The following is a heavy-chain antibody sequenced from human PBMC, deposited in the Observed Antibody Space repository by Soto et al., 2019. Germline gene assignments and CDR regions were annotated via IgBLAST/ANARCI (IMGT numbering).Heavy chain of an antibody. Sequence: EVQLVESGGGLVQPGRSLRLTCAASGFTFDNYAMNWVRQAPGKGLEWVSGITWSSATIGYADSVKGRFTISRDNAKNCLYLQMNSLRPEDTAMYYCIKDIRNTDYNDYGLDVWGQGPPVTVSS. CDR3: IKDIRNTDYNDYGLDV. CDR1: GFTFDNYA. D-gene: IGHD1-1*01. CDR2: ITWSSATI. J-gene: IGHJ6*02. V-gene: IGHV3-9*01.